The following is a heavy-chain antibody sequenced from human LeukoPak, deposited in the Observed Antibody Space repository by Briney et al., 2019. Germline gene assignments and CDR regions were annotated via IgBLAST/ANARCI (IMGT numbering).Heavy chain of an antibody. J-gene: IGHJ4*02. CDR3: ARPRFGELSFLDY. Sequence: GGSLRLSCAASGFIFSDYYMSWIRQAPGKGLEWVSYISSSGSTIYYADSVKGRFTISRDNAKNSLYLQMNSLRAEDTAVYYCARPRFGELSFLDYWGQGTLVTVSS. V-gene: IGHV3-11*01. CDR1: GFIFSDYY. D-gene: IGHD3-10*01. CDR2: ISSSGSTI.